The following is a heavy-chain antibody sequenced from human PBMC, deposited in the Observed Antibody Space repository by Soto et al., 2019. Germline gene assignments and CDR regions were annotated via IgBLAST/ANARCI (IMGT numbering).Heavy chain of an antibody. CDR3: ARSYYGGLLDY. J-gene: IGHJ4*02. CDR2: IYYSGGT. V-gene: IGHV4-59*01. Sequence: SETLSLTCTVSGGSISSYYWSWIRQPPGKGLEWIGYIYYSGGTNYNPSLKSRVTISVDTSKNQFSLKLSSVTAADTAVYYCARSYYGGLLDYWGQGTLVTVSS. D-gene: IGHD4-17*01. CDR1: GGSISSYY.